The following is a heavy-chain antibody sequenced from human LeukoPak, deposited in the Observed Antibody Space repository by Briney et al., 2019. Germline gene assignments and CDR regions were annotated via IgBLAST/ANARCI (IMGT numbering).Heavy chain of an antibody. V-gene: IGHV3-15*01. CDR1: GFTFSNAW. CDR3: TTEENVGATSFDY. D-gene: IGHD1-26*01. CDR2: IKSKTDGGTT. J-gene: IGHJ4*02. Sequence: GGSLRLSCAASGFTFSNAWMSWVRQAPGKGLEWVGRIKSKTDGGTTDYAAPVKGRFTISRDDSKNTLYLQMNSLKTEDTAVYYCTTEENVGATSFDYWGQGTLVTVSP.